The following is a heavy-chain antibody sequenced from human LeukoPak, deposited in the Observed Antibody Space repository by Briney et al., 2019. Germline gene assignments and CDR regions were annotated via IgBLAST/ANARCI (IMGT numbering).Heavy chain of an antibody. J-gene: IGHJ4*02. Sequence: SETLSLTCTVSGGSISSYYWSWIRQPPGKGLEWIGYIYYSGSTNYNPSLKSRVTISVDTSKNQFSLKLSSVTAADTAVYYCARDRNDILTGDYFDYWGQGTLVTVSS. CDR1: GGSISSYY. V-gene: IGHV4-59*01. D-gene: IGHD3-9*01. CDR3: ARDRNDILTGDYFDY. CDR2: IYYSGST.